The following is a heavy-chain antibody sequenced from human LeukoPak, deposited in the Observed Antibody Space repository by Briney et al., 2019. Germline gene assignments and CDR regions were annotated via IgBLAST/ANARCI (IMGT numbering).Heavy chain of an antibody. CDR2: ISWNSGSI. Sequence: PGGSLRLSCAASGFTFDDYAMHWVRQAPGKGLEWVSGISWNSGSIGYVDSVKGRFTISRDNAKNSLYLQMNSLRAEDTALYYCAKADYYDSSGRTYYFDYWGQGTLVTVSS. CDR3: AKADYYDSSGRTYYFDY. D-gene: IGHD3-22*01. J-gene: IGHJ4*02. CDR1: GFTFDDYA. V-gene: IGHV3-9*01.